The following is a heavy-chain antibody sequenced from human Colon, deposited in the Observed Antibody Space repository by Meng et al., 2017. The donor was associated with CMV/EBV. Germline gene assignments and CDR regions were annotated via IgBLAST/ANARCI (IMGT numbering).Heavy chain of an antibody. CDR2: ISSGLSHI. D-gene: IGHD6-6*01. J-gene: IGHJ5*02. V-gene: IGHV3-21*06. CDR1: GFTFSNSD. CDR3: ARWYSRSSGWFDP. Sequence: GESLKISCVASGFTFSNSDMHWVRQAPGKGLEWVSSISSGLSHIYYADSVKGRFSISRDDAKNSLYLQMNSLRAEDTAVYYCARWYSRSSGWFDPWGQGTLVTVSS.